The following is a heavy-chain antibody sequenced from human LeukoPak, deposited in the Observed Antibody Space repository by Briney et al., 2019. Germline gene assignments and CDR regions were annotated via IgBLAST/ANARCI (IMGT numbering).Heavy chain of an antibody. CDR1: GFTFSNYS. D-gene: IGHD6-19*01. V-gene: IGHV3-21*01. CDR3: ARGPRGSGWYSSIDY. J-gene: IGHJ4*02. Sequence: GGSLRLSCAASGFTFSNYSMNWVRQAPGKGLEWVSSISSVSTYINYADSVKGRFTISRENAKKSLYLQMNSLRAEDTAVYYCARGPRGSGWYSSIDYWGQGTLVTVSS. CDR2: ISSVSTYI.